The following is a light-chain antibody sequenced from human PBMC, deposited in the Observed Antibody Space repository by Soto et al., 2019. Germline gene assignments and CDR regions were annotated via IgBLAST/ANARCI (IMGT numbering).Light chain of an antibody. J-gene: IGKJ2*01. V-gene: IGKV1-5*03. CDR2: KAS. CDR1: QSIDTW. CDR3: QRYGSSPPHT. Sequence: DIQMTQSPSTLSASVGDRVTITCRASQSIDTWLAWHQQKPGQVPKLLISKASSLESGVPSRFSGSGSGTEFTLTISRLESEDFAVYYCQRYGSSPPHTFGQGTKLEIK.